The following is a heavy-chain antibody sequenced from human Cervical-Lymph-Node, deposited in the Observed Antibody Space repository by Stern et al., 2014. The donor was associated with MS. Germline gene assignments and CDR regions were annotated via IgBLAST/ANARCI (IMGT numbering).Heavy chain of an antibody. CDR2: VSYDGSTK. V-gene: IGHV3-30*03. Sequence: VQLVESGGGVVQPGGSLRLSCAASGFTFSNYGMHWVRQTPGKGLEWVAFVSYDGSTKYSADSLKGRFTISRDNSKNTVYLQMISLRDEDTAVYCCAGGLRSGYYDNSPEIDFWGQGALVTVSS. CDR3: AGGLRSGYYDNSPEIDF. CDR1: GFTFSNYG. D-gene: IGHD3-22*01. J-gene: IGHJ4*02.